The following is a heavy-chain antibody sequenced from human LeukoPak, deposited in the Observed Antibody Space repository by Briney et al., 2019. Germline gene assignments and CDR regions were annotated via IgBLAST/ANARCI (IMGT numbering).Heavy chain of an antibody. V-gene: IGHV4-39*01. D-gene: IGHD6-19*01. CDR1: GGSISSSSYY. CDR3: ARRAVAGTSFEDS. CDR2: IYYSGGT. J-gene: IGHJ4*02. Sequence: TSETLSLTCTVSGGSISSSSYYWGWIRQPPGKGLEWIGSIYYSGGTYYNPSLKSRVTISVDTSKNQFSLKLSSVTAADTAVYYCARRAVAGTSFEDSWGQGTLVTVSS.